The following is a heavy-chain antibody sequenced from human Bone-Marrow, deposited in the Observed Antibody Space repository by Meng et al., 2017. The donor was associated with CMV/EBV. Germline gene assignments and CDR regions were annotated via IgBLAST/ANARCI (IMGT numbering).Heavy chain of an antibody. V-gene: IGHV1-18*04. J-gene: IGHJ4*02. CDR2: ISTYKGDT. CDR3: ARGGGIYYFPRGAREWHFDY. D-gene: IGHD2/OR15-2a*01. Sequence: ASVKVSSKASGYNFYTYGMIWVRQATGHGLEWMGWISTYKGDTKYADAFQGRLTLTRETSTGTVYMELRSLRSDDTALYFCARGGGIYYFPRGAREWHFDYWGRGTLVTVSS. CDR1: GYNFYTYG.